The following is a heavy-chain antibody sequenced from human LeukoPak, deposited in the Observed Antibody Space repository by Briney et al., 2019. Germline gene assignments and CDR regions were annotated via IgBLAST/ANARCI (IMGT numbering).Heavy chain of an antibody. V-gene: IGHV3-23*01. Sequence: GGSLRLSCAASGFTFSSYAMSWVRQAPGKGLEWVSGISCSGGSTYYADSVKGRFTISRDNSKNAPYLQINSLRAEDTAVYYCAKDYCGGDCYSGAFDIWGQGTMVTVSS. CDR3: AKDYCGGDCYSGAFDI. J-gene: IGHJ3*02. D-gene: IGHD2-21*02. CDR1: GFTFSSYA. CDR2: ISCSGGST.